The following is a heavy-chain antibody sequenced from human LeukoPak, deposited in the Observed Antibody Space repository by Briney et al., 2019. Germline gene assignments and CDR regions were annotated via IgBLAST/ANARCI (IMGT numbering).Heavy chain of an antibody. Sequence: AGGSLRLSCAASGFTFSSYWMHWVRQAPGKGLVWVSRINSDGSSTSYADSVKGRFTISRDNAKNTLYLRMNSLRAEDTAVYYCARDSSDGWELLQELDYWGQGTLVTVSS. CDR2: INSDGSST. V-gene: IGHV3-74*01. CDR1: GFTFSSYW. CDR3: ARDSSDGWELLQELDY. D-gene: IGHD1-26*01. J-gene: IGHJ4*02.